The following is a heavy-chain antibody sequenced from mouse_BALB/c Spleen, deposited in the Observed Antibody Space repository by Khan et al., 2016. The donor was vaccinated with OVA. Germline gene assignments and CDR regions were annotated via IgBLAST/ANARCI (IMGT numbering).Heavy chain of an antibody. D-gene: IGHD1-1*01. CDR2: ISYSGST. J-gene: IGHJ4*01. CDR1: GYSITSDYA. V-gene: IGHV3-2*02. Sequence: EVQLQESGPGLVKPSQSLSLTCTVTGYSITSDYAWNWIRQFPGNKLEWMGYISYSGSTNYNPDLKSRISITRDTSKNQFFLQLNSVTTEDTATYYCARESSRYNCALDYWGQGTSVTVSS. CDR3: ARESSRYNCALDY.